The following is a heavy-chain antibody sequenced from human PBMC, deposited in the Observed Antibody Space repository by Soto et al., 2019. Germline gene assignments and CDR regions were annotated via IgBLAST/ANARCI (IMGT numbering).Heavy chain of an antibody. CDR3: ARVWDDYVWGSRSYYYGTDV. D-gene: IGHD3-16*01. CDR1: GGSISSGDYY. CDR2: IYYSGST. Sequence: QVQLQESGPGLVKPSQTLSLTCTVSGGSISSGDYYWSWIRQPPGKGLEWIGYIYYSGSTYYNPSLKRRVTISVDTSNNQFSLKLSSVTAADTAVYYCARVWDDYVWGSRSYYYGTDVWGQGTTVTVSS. J-gene: IGHJ6*02. V-gene: IGHV4-30-4*01.